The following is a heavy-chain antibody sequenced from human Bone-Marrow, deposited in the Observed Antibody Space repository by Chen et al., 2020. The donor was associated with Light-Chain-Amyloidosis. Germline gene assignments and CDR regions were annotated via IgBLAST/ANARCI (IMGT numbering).Heavy chain of an antibody. J-gene: IGHJ3*01. CDR3: ARGPSEVEWGVVKSAFAFDF. CDR2: IFRGDIT. CDR1: GASIISSEYY. V-gene: IGHV4-39*07. D-gene: IGHD2-21*01. Sequence: QLQLQESGPGLVAPSQTLSLTCTVSGASIISSEYYWGWMRQAPGKGLEWIGSIFRGDITYYTSSLKSRVTLSVDTSNNHISLRLRSVTAGDTAIYYCARGPSEVEWGVVKSAFAFDFWGQGTMVTVSS.